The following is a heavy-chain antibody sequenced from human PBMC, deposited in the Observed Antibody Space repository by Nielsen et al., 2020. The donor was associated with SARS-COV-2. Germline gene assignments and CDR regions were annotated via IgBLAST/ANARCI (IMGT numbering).Heavy chain of an antibody. CDR2: INHSGST. CDR3: ARESSTIVGRTFDY. J-gene: IGHJ4*02. D-gene: IGHD5/OR15-5a*01. Sequence: SETLSLTCAVYGGSFSGYYWSWIRQPPGKGLEWIGEINHSGSTNYNPSLKSRVTISVDTSKNQFSLKLSSVTAADTAVYYCARESSTIVGRTFDYWGQGTLVTVSS. V-gene: IGHV4-34*01. CDR1: GGSFSGYY.